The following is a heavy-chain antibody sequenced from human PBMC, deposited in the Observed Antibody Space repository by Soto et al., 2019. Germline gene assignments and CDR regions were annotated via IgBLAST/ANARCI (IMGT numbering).Heavy chain of an antibody. D-gene: IGHD5-12*01. CDR3: ARDIVATDYYYYGMDV. J-gene: IGHJ6*02. Sequence: RASVKVSCKASGYTFTSYGISWVRQAPGQGLEWMGWISAYNGNTNYAQKLQGRVTMTTDTSTSTAYMELRSLRSDDTAVYYCARDIVATDYYYYGMDVWGQGTTVTVSS. CDR2: ISAYNGNT. CDR1: GYTFTSYG. V-gene: IGHV1-18*04.